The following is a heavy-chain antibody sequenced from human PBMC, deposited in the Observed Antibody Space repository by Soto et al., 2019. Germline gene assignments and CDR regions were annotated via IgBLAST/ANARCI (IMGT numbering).Heavy chain of an antibody. CDR2: VKDGGHT. D-gene: IGHD5-12*01. CDR1: GGSLSGYY. CDR3: ARGQEGVVATH. J-gene: IGHJ4*02. V-gene: IGHV4-34*01. Sequence: QVQLQQWGAGLLKPSETLSLNCAVTGGSLSGYYWCWIRQPPGKGLEWIGEVKDGGHTNYSPSLRGRVTISSDTPNTQFSLRLNSVTAADTGVYYCARGQEGVVATHWDQGSLVTVSS.